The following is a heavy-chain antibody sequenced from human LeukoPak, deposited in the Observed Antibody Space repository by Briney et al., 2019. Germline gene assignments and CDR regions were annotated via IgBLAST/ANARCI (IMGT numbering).Heavy chain of an antibody. CDR2: ISAGGDKI. D-gene: IGHD5-12*01. J-gene: IGHJ4*02. CDR1: GFTFSNYA. CDR3: VKNVGGNEGAY. Sequence: PGGSLRLSCAASGFTFSNYAMSWVRQAPGKGPQWVSAISAGGDKIHYAGSVKGRFTISRDNSRNTLYVQMSSLKADDTAVYYCVKNVGGNEGAYWGQGTLVTVSS. V-gene: IGHV3-23*01.